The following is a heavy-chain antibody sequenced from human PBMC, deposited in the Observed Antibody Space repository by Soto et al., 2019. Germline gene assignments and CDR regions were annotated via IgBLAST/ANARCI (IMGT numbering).Heavy chain of an antibody. D-gene: IGHD6-13*01. J-gene: IGHJ6*02. CDR2: IYPGDSDT. Sequence: PGESLKISCKGSGYSFTSYWIGWVRQMPGKGLEWMGIIYPGDSDTRYSPSFQGQVTISADKSISTAYLQWSSLKASDTAMYYCARAHSSSWPLYYYGMDVWGQGTTVTVSS. V-gene: IGHV5-51*01. CDR3: ARAHSSSWPLYYYGMDV. CDR1: GYSFTSYW.